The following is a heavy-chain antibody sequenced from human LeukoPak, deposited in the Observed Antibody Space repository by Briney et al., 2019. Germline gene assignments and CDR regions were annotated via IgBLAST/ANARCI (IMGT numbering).Heavy chain of an antibody. CDR1: GFTFNSFA. CDR2: ITGSGGSA. D-gene: IGHD3-10*01. Sequence: PGGSLRLSCKTSGFTFNSFAMNWVRQAPGKGLEWVAAITGSGGSAYYTDSVKGRFTISRDNSKNTLYLQMNSLRAEDTAVYYCAKSVTLWFGESYGDWGQGTLVTVSS. CDR3: AKSVTLWFGESYGD. J-gene: IGHJ4*02. V-gene: IGHV3-23*01.